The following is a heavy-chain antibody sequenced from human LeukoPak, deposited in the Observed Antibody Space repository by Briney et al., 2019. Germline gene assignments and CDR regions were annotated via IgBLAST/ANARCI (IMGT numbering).Heavy chain of an antibody. Sequence: QPSETLSLTCTVSGGSISSYYWSWIRQPPGKGLEWIGYIYYSGSTNYNPSLKSRVTMSVDTSKNQFSLKLSSVTAADTAVYYCARYGSGPRLYYYYMDVWGKGTTVTISS. CDR1: GGSISSYY. V-gene: IGHV4-59*12. CDR2: IYYSGST. D-gene: IGHD3-10*01. J-gene: IGHJ6*03. CDR3: ARYGSGPRLYYYYMDV.